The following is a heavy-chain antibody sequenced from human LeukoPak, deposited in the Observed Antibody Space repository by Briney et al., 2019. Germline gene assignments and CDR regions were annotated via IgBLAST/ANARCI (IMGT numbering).Heavy chain of an antibody. J-gene: IGHJ3*02. CDR1: GGTFSSYA. Sequence: SVKVSCKASGGTFSSYAISWVRQAPGQGLEWMGRIIPIFGIANYAQEFQGRVTITADKSTSTAYMELSSLRSEDTAVYYCARDRAITGTTDAFDIWGQGTMVTVSS. D-gene: IGHD1-20*01. V-gene: IGHV1-69*04. CDR3: ARDRAITGTTDAFDI. CDR2: IIPIFGIA.